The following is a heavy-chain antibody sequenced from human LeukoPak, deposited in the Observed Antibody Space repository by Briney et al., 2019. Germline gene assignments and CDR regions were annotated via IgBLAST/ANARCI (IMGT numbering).Heavy chain of an antibody. D-gene: IGHD1-1*01. J-gene: IGHJ4*02. CDR2: IKSKTDGGTI. Sequence: PGGSLRLSCAASGFTYSNSWMSWVRQAPGKGLEWVGRIKSKTDGGTIDYAAPVKGRFTISRDDSKNTLDLQMNSLKIEDTAVYYCTADEWKWGQGTLVTVSS. CDR1: GFTYSNSW. V-gene: IGHV3-15*01. CDR3: TADEWK.